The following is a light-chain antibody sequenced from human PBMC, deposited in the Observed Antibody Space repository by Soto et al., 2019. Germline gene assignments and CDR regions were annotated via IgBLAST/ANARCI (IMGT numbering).Light chain of an antibody. V-gene: IGKV1-27*01. Sequence: DIQMTQSPSSLSASVGDRVTITCRATQGISNYLAWYQQKPGKVPKLLIYAASTLQSGVPSRFRGSGSGTDFTLTISSLQPEDVATYYCQRYISAPFTFGPGTNVDIK. CDR1: QGISNY. J-gene: IGKJ3*01. CDR2: AAS. CDR3: QRYISAPFT.